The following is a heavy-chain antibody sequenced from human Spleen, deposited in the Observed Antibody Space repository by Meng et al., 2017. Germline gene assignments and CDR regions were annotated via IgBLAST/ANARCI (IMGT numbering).Heavy chain of an antibody. CDR3: ARGSGASEYAFDI. D-gene: IGHD3-10*01. CDR1: GFTFDDYG. Sequence: GESLKISCTASGFTFDDYGMSWVRQAPGKGLEWVSGINWNGGSTGYADSVKGRFTISRDNSKNTVYLQINSPTVDDTAMYYCARGSGASEYAFDIWGQGTMVT. J-gene: IGHJ3*02. CDR2: INWNGGST. V-gene: IGHV3-20*04.